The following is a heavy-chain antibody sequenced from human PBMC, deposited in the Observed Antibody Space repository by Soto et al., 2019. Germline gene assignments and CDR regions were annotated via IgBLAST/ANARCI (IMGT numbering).Heavy chain of an antibody. Sequence: PSETLSLTCTVSGGSISNGDYYWSWIRQPPGKGLEWIGYIFYNGDTYYNPSLKSRLTISVDTSKNQFSLKLTSVTAAETAVYYCVRTARQGAVAPHWFDRWGQGAQVTVSS. CDR2: IFYNGDT. CDR3: VRTARQGAVAPHWFDR. D-gene: IGHD2-21*02. CDR1: GGSISNGDYY. V-gene: IGHV4-30-4*01. J-gene: IGHJ5*02.